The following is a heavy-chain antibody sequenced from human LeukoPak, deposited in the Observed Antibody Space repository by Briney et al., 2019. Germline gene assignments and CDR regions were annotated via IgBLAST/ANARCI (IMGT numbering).Heavy chain of an antibody. CDR1: GGSISSYY. Sequence: SETLSLTCTVSGGSISSYYWAWIRQPPGRGLEWIGSIYYTGTTFDNPSLKSRVTLSVDTSKNQFSLRLTSVTAADTAFYYCAREEYSSDWYGHDSWGQGTLVTVSS. CDR3: AREEYSSDWYGHDS. J-gene: IGHJ4*02. V-gene: IGHV4-39*07. CDR2: IYYTGTT. D-gene: IGHD6-13*01.